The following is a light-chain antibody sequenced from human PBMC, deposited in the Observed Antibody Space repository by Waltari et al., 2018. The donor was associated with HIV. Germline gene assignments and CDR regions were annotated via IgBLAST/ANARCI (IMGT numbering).Light chain of an antibody. CDR1: SSDVGSYNR. Sequence: QSALTQPPSVSGSPGQSVTISCTGTSSDVGSYNRVSWYQQPPGTAPKLMIYDVSNRPSGFPYRFSGSKSGNTASLTISGLQAEDEADYYCSSYTSSSTYVFGTGTKVTVL. V-gene: IGLV2-18*02. CDR2: DVS. J-gene: IGLJ1*01. CDR3: SSYTSSSTYV.